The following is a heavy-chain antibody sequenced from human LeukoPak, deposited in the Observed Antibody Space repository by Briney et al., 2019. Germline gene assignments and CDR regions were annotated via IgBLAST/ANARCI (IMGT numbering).Heavy chain of an antibody. J-gene: IGHJ4*02. D-gene: IGHD6-19*01. Sequence: ASVKVSCKTSGYTFTSFFITWVRQAPGQGLEWMGWISAYNGNTNYAQKLQGRVTMTTDTSTSTAYMEMRSLRSDDTAVYYCARVIGVTGRAFDYWGQGTLVTVSS. CDR2: ISAYNGNT. CDR3: ARVIGVTGRAFDY. CDR1: GYTFTSFF. V-gene: IGHV1-18*01.